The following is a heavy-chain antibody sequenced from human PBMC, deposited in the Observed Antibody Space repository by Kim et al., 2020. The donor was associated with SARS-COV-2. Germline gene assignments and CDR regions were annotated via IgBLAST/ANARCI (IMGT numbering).Heavy chain of an antibody. Sequence: SVKGRFTITRDNAKNSPYLQMNSLGAEDTAVYYCARDLNYYGSGGGGMDVWGQGTTVTVSS. CDR3: ARDLNYYGSGGGGMDV. J-gene: IGHJ6*02. V-gene: IGHV3-11*06. D-gene: IGHD3-10*01.